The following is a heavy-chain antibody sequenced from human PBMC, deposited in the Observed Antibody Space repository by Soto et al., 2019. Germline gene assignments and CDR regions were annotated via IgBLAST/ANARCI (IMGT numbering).Heavy chain of an antibody. J-gene: IGHJ1*01. CDR3: ARERDDSRWSSVESLQS. D-gene: IGHD6-13*01. CDR1: GYTFSSYG. Sequence: QVQLVQSGPEVKKPGASVKVSCKASGYTFSSYGISWVRQAPGQGLEWMGWISGYNGNTNYAQKFQGRVIMTTDTSTNTVYMELRSLRSDDTAIYYCARERDDSRWSSVESLQSWGQGILVTVSS. V-gene: IGHV1-18*01. CDR2: ISGYNGNT.